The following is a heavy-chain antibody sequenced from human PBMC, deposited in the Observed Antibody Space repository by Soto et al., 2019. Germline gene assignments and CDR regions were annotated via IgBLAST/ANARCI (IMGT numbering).Heavy chain of an antibody. D-gene: IGHD2-21*01. V-gene: IGHV1-69*06. Sequence: QAELVQSGAEVKKPGSSVNVSCRTSEGTFASYSITWLRQAPGQRLEWMGEIIPLMRTGNYAQKFQDRVTITGDRSTSTVYMALSSLRSDDTAVYYCARDPVDLFGYLDVWGQGTTVTVSS. CDR2: IIPLMRTG. CDR3: ARDPVDLFGYLDV. J-gene: IGHJ6*02. CDR1: EGTFASYS.